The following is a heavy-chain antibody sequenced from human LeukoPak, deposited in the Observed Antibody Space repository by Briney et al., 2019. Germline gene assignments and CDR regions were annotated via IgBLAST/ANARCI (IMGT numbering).Heavy chain of an antibody. CDR1: GGSISSYY. CDR3: ARVGFCSSTSCYPLDY. Sequence: SETLSLTCTVSGGSISSYYWTWIRQPPGKGLEWIGCVYYSGSPNYNPSLKSRVTISVDTSKNQFSLKLSSVTAADTAVYYCARVGFCSSTSCYPLDYWGQGTLVTVSS. CDR2: VYYSGSP. J-gene: IGHJ4*02. D-gene: IGHD2-2*01. V-gene: IGHV4-59*01.